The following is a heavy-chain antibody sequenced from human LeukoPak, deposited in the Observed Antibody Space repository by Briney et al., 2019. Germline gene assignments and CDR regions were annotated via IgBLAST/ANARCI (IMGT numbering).Heavy chain of an antibody. CDR3: AKSHGYSYGFDY. Sequence: AGGSLRLSCAASGFTFSRYGMHWVRQTPGKGLEWVAVISYDVSNKYYADSVKGRFTISRDNSKNTLYLQMNSLRAEDTAVYYCAKSHGYSYGFDYWGQGTLVTVSS. J-gene: IGHJ4*02. CDR1: GFTFSRYG. V-gene: IGHV3-30*18. D-gene: IGHD5-18*01. CDR2: ISYDVSNK.